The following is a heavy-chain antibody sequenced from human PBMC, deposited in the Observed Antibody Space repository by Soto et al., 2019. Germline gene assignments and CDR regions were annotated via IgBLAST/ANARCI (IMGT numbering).Heavy chain of an antibody. J-gene: IGHJ2*01. V-gene: IGHV3-30*03. Sequence: QVQLVESGGGVVQPGRSLRLSCAASGFTFSSYGMHWVGQAPGKGLEWVAVISYDGSNKYYADSVKGRFTISRDNSKNTLYLQMNSLGAEDTAVCYCARDVRLAFWWYFDLWGRGTLVTVSS. CDR3: ARDVRLAFWWYFDL. D-gene: IGHD3-3*01. CDR2: ISYDGSNK. CDR1: GFTFSSYG.